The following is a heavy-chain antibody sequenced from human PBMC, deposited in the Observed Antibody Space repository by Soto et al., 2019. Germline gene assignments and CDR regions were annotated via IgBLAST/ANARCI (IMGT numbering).Heavy chain of an antibody. J-gene: IGHJ4*02. CDR2: IYYSGST. V-gene: IGHV4-31*03. CDR1: GGSISSGGYY. Sequence: QVQLQESGPGLVKPSQTLSLTCSVSGGSISSGGYYWRWIRQHPGKRLEWIGYIYYSGSTYYNPSLKSRVTISVDTSKNQFSLKLSSVTAADTAVYYCARVRSSSSGYYLVDYWGQGTLVTVSS. CDR3: ARVRSSSSGYYLVDY. D-gene: IGHD3-22*01.